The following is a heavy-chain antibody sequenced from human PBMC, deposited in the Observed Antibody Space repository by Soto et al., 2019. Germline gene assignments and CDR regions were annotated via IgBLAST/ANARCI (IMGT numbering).Heavy chain of an antibody. Sequence: CEAPGDTLTSYAMRWVRQDPGQRLEWMGWINAGNGNTKYSQKFQGRVTITRDTSASTAYMELSSLRSEDTGVYYCARDSRSRHSCCHGLLITVSS. V-gene: IGHV1-3*01. CDR3: ARDSRSRHS. J-gene: IGHJ5*01. CDR1: GDTLTSYA. CDR2: INAGNGNT.